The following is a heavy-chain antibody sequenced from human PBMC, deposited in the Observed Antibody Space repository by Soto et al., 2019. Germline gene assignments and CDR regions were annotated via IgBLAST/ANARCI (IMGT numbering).Heavy chain of an antibody. V-gene: IGHV4-4*02. CDR1: GGSISSSNW. D-gene: IGHD3-3*01. Sequence: LSLTCAVSGGSISSSNWWSWVRQPPGKGLEWIGEIYHSGSTNYNPSLKSRVTISVDKSKNQFSLKLSSVTAADTAVYYCAREVPSRVTIFGVVKGGMDVWGQGTTVTVSS. CDR3: AREVPSRVTIFGVVKGGMDV. CDR2: IYHSGST. J-gene: IGHJ6*02.